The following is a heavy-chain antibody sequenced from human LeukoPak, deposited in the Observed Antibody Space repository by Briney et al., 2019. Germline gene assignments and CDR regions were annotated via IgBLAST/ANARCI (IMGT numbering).Heavy chain of an antibody. D-gene: IGHD1-7*01. Sequence: GGSLRLYCAASGFTFSSYWMHWVRRAPGKGLVWVSYVNSDGSSTSYADSVKGRFTISRDDAKNTLYLQMNSLRAEDTAIYYCARMLGTISAYWGLGTLVTVSS. V-gene: IGHV3-74*01. CDR3: ARMLGTISAY. J-gene: IGHJ4*02. CDR2: VNSDGSST. CDR1: GFTFSSYW.